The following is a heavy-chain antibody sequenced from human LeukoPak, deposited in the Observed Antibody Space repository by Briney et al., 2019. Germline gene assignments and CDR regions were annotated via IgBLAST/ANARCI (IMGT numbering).Heavy chain of an antibody. Sequence: GGSLRLSCAASGFTFSSYSMNWVRQAPGKGLEWVSYISSSSSTIYYADSVKGRFTISRDNAKNSLYLQMNSLRAEDTAVYYCARVLHRRNYDSSTYYGYWGQGTLVTVSS. CDR2: ISSSSSTI. J-gene: IGHJ4*02. CDR1: GFTFSSYS. D-gene: IGHD3-22*01. CDR3: ARVLHRRNYDSSTYYGY. V-gene: IGHV3-48*01.